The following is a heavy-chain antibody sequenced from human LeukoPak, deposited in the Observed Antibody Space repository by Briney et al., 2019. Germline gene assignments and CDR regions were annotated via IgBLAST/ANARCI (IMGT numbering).Heavy chain of an antibody. Sequence: SETLSLTCTVSGGSISSYYWSWIRQPPGKGLEWIGYIYYSGSTNYNPSLKSRVTISVDTSKNQFSLKLSSVTAADTAVYYCARDRVLFDYWGQGTLVTVSS. CDR1: GGSISSYY. J-gene: IGHJ4*02. CDR3: ARDRVLFDY. V-gene: IGHV4-59*01. CDR2: IYYSGST. D-gene: IGHD2/OR15-2a*01.